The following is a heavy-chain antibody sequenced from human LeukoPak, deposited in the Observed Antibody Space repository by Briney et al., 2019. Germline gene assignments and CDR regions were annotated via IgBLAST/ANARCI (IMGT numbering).Heavy chain of an antibody. CDR2: IYYRST. Sequence: SETLSLTCTVSGGSISSYYWSWIRQPPGKGLEWIGYIYYRSTNYNPSLKSRVTISMDTSKNQFSLRVSSVTAADTAVYYCARESYYYDYAMDVWGQGTTVTVSS. J-gene: IGHJ6*02. V-gene: IGHV4-59*01. CDR1: GGSISSYY. CDR3: ARESYYYDYAMDV.